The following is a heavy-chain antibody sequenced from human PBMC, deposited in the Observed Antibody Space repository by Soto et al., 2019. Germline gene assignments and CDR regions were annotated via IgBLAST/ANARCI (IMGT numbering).Heavy chain of an antibody. CDR1: GFTFSSYS. CDR3: ARGFIVFEGQEN. V-gene: IGHV3-48*02. CDR2: ISSSSSTI. J-gene: IGHJ4*02. Sequence: EVQLVESGGGLVQPGGSLRLSCAASGFTFSSYSMNWVRQAPGKGLEWVSYISSSSSTIYYADSVKGRFTISRDNAKDSLYLQMNSLRDEDTAVYYGARGFIVFEGQENWGQGTLVTVSS. D-gene: IGHD3-3*01.